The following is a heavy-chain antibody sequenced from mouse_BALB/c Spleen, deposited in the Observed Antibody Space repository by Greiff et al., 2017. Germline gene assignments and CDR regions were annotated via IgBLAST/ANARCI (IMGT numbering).Heavy chain of an antibody. CDR3: ANRYDEFAY. Sequence: VQLKQSGPDLVKPSQSLSLTCTVTGYSITSCYSWHWIRQFPGNKLEWMGYIHYSGSTNYNPSLKSRISITRDTSKNQFFLQLNSVTTEDTATYYCANRYDEFAYWGQGTLVTVSA. CDR2: IHYSGST. V-gene: IGHV3-1*02. J-gene: IGHJ3*01. D-gene: IGHD2-14*01. CDR1: GYSITSCYS.